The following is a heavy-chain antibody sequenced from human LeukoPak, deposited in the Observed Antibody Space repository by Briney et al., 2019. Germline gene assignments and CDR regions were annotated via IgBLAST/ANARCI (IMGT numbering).Heavy chain of an antibody. CDR1: GFTFSSYE. CDR3: GRVSLAYCGGDCCSPHMDY. D-gene: IGHD2-21*02. CDR2: ISSSGSTI. Sequence: PGGSLRLSCAASGFTFSSYEMNWVRQAPGKGLEWVSYISSSGSTIYCADSVKGRFTISRDNAKNSLYLQMNSLRAEDTAVYYCGRVSLAYCGGDCCSPHMDYWGQGTLVTVSS. V-gene: IGHV3-48*03. J-gene: IGHJ4*02.